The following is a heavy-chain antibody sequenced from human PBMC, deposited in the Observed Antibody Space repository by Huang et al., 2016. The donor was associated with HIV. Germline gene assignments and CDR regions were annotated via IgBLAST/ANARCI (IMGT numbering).Heavy chain of an antibody. V-gene: IGHV3-74*01. J-gene: IGHJ4*02. Sequence: EVQLVESGGGLVQPGGSLRLSCAASGFTFSSYWMHWVRQAQGQGLCWVYRSNSDGGSSGYADSVKGRCTVSRDNAKNTLYLQMNSLRAEDTAVYYCVRDPRIQSWLNYFDYWGQGTLVSVSS. CDR1: GFTFSSYW. CDR2: SNSDGGSS. D-gene: IGHD3-22*01. CDR3: VRDPRIQSWLNYFDY.